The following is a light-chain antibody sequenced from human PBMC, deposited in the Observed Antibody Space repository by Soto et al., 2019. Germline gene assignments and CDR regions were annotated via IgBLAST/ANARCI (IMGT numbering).Light chain of an antibody. V-gene: IGKV3-20*01. CDR2: GAS. Sequence: EIVLTQSPGTLSVSPRERATLSCRASQSVSNNYLAWYKQTPGQAPRLFSYGASNRATGIPDRFSGSGSGTDFTLTISRLEPEDFAVYYCQQYGSSGTFGQGTKV. J-gene: IGKJ1*01. CDR1: QSVSNNY. CDR3: QQYGSSGT.